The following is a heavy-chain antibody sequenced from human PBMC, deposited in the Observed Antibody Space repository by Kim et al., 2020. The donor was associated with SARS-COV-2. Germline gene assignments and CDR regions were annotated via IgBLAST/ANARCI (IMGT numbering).Heavy chain of an antibody. CDR1: GGSISSGGYY. CDR3: ARTLYYGSGSYYLLFDY. D-gene: IGHD3-10*01. V-gene: IGHV4-31*03. J-gene: IGHJ4*02. CDR2: IYYSGST. Sequence: SETLSLTCTVSGGSISSGGYYWSWIRQHPGKGLEWIGYIYYSGSTYYNPSLKSRVTISVDTSKNQFSLKLSSVTAADTAVYYCARTLYYGSGSYYLLFDYWGQGTLVTVSS.